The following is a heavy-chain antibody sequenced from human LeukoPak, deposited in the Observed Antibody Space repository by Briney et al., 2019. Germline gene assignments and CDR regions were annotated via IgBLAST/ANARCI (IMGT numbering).Heavy chain of an antibody. CDR1: GGSISSGTYY. Sequence: SQTLSLTCAVSGGSISSGTYYWSWIRQPAGKGLEWIGRIYTTGSTSYNPSLKSRVTVSVDTSKNQFSLKLSSVTAADTAVYYCARDIPITLVRGVIMTNWYFDLWGRGTLVTVSS. CDR3: ARDIPITLVRGVIMTNWYFDL. V-gene: IGHV4-61*02. CDR2: IYTTGST. J-gene: IGHJ2*01. D-gene: IGHD3-10*01.